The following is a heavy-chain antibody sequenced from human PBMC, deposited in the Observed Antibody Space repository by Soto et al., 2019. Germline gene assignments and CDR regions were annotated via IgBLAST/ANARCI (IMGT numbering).Heavy chain of an antibody. V-gene: IGHV3-23*01. CDR2: TTGSGANK. D-gene: IGHD4-17*01. J-gene: IGHJ1*01. Sequence: EVNLLESGGGLVQPGESLRISCVGSGFTFKNYAMTWVRQAPGKGLEWVSGTTGSGANKHYADSVRGRFTISRDNSKKTLYLEMRSLRVEDTAVYYCAKDGDFGEDGPAEYFGHWGQGTLVTVSS. CDR1: GFTFKNYA. CDR3: AKDGDFGEDGPAEYFGH.